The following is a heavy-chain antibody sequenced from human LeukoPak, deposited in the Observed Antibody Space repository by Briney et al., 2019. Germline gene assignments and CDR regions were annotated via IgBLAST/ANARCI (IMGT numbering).Heavy chain of an antibody. Sequence: GGSLRLSCAASGFTFSSYWMSWVRQAPGKGLEWVANIKQDGSENYYVDSVKGRFTISRDNAKNSLYLQMDSLRAEDTALYYCAKADYGGSFDYWGQGTLVTVSS. CDR3: AKADYGGSFDY. CDR2: IKQDGSEN. V-gene: IGHV3-7*03. J-gene: IGHJ4*02. D-gene: IGHD4-23*01. CDR1: GFTFSSYW.